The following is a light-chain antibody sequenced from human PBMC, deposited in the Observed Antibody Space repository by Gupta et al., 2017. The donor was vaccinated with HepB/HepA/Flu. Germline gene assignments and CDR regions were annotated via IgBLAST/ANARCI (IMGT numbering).Light chain of an antibody. CDR1: SSNVGRDN. Sequence: VLTPPPSASGTPRQRVAIPCSGSSSNVGRDNVYWYRQLPGTAPKLLIYNDDRRPSGVPDRFSGSKSGTSASLAISGLRSEDEADYYCAAWDNSLSAYVFGTGTWVTVL. V-gene: IGLV1-47*02. CDR2: NDD. J-gene: IGLJ1*01. CDR3: AAWDNSLSAYV.